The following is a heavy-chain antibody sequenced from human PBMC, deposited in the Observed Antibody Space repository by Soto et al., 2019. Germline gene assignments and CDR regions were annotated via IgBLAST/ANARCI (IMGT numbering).Heavy chain of an antibody. V-gene: IGHV3-74*01. CDR2: IKGDGSST. Sequence: EVQLVESGGGLVQPGGSLRLSCAASGFTFSTYWMHWVRQAPGTGLEWGSRIKGDGSSTSYADSVKGRFTISRDNAKNTLYVQMNSLGAEDTAVYWCARGIRNYYGVDVWGQGTTVTVSS. CDR3: ARGIRNYYGVDV. CDR1: GFTFSTYW. J-gene: IGHJ6*02.